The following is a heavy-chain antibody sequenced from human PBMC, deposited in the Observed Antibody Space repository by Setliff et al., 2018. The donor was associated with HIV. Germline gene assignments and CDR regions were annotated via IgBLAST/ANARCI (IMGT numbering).Heavy chain of an antibody. CDR1: GYTLTGYY. J-gene: IGHJ4*02. CDR2: IDPSGGSP. V-gene: IGHV1-46*01. Sequence: ASVKVSCKASGYTLTGYYMHWVRLAPGQGLEWMGIIDPSGGSPTYAQKFQGRVTLTSDTSTSTVYMDLSSLKTGDTAVYYCARESPPDYWGLGTLVTVSS. CDR3: ARESPPDY.